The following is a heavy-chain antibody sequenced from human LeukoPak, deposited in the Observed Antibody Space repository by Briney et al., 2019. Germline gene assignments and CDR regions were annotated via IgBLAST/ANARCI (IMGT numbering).Heavy chain of an antibody. CDR1: GFTFSSYW. D-gene: IGHD1-7*01. J-gene: IGHJ4*02. CDR3: ARRKHYNWNYVHPYYFDY. V-gene: IGHV3-7*03. CDR2: IKQDGSEK. Sequence: PGGSLRLSCVASGFTFSSYWMSWVRQAPGKGLEWVANIKQDGSEKYYVDSVKGRFTISRDNAKNSLYLQMNSLRAEDTAVYYCARRKHYNWNYVHPYYFDYWGQGTLVTVSS.